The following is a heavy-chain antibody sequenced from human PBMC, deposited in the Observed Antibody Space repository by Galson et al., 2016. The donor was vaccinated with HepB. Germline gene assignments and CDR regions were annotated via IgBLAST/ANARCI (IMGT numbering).Heavy chain of an antibody. CDR1: GFTVSNNY. Sequence: SLRLSCAAFGFTVSNNYMSWVRQAPGKGLEGVPVMYSGGRTHYADSVKGRFTISRDSSKNTLYLQMNSLRNEDTAVYYCASSPGAGLWGQGTLVTVSS. D-gene: IGHD1-26*01. V-gene: IGHV3-53*01. J-gene: IGHJ4*02. CDR2: MYSGGRT. CDR3: ASSPGAGL.